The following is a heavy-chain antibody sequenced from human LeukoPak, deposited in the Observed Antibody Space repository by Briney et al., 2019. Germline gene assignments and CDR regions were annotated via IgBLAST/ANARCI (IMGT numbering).Heavy chain of an antibody. CDR1: GYTFTGYY. Sequence: ASVKVSCKASGYTFTGYYMHWVRQAPGQGLEWMGRINPNSGGTNYARKFQGRVTMTRDTSISTAYMELSRLRSDDTAVYYCARALRGYSSSWYVDYWGQGTLVTVSS. V-gene: IGHV1-2*06. J-gene: IGHJ4*02. CDR2: INPNSGGT. D-gene: IGHD6-13*01. CDR3: ARALRGYSSSWYVDY.